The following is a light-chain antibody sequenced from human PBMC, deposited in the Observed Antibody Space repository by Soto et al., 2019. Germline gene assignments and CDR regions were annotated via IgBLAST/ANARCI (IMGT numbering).Light chain of an antibody. Sequence: QSALTQPPSXXXXXXXXXXXXCTGTSSDVGNYNYVSWYQQHPGKAPKLMIYEVTKRPSGVPDRFSGSKSGNTASLTVSGLQAEDEADYYCSSYAGSKTLFGGGTQLTVL. CDR3: SSYAGSKTL. CDR2: EVT. J-gene: IGLJ3*02. V-gene: IGLV2-8*01. CDR1: SSDVGNYNY.